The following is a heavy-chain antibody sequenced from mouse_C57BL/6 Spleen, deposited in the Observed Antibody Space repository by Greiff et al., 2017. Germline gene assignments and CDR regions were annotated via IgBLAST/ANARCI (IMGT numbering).Heavy chain of an antibody. CDR1: GYTFTDYE. D-gene: IGHD2-4*01. V-gene: IGHV1-15*01. Sequence: QVQLQQSGAELVRPGASVTLSCKASGYTFTDYEMHWVKQTPVHGLEWIGAIDPETGGTAYIPKFKGKAILTADKSSSTAYMELRSLTSEDAAVYDCTREGLRRYFDVWGTGTTVTVSS. CDR3: TREGLRRYFDV. J-gene: IGHJ1*03. CDR2: IDPETGGT.